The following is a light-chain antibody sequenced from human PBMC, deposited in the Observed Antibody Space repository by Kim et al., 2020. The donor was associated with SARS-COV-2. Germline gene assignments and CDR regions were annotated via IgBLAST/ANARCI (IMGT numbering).Light chain of an antibody. CDR3: QQYNNWPLT. V-gene: IGKV3-15*01. J-gene: IGKJ2*01. Sequence: SGSPGERAPLSCRASQSISSNLAWYQLKPGQAPRLLIYGASTRATGFPARFSGSGSGAEFTLTISSLQSEDFAVYYCQQYNNWPLTFGQGTNLEI. CDR2: GAS. CDR1: QSISSN.